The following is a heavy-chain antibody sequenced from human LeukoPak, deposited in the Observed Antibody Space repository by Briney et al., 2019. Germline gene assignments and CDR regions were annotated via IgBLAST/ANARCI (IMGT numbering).Heavy chain of an antibody. V-gene: IGHV1-2*06. D-gene: IGHD3-22*01. CDR1: GYTFSGYY. Sequence: ASVTVSCKASGYTFSGYYIHWVRQAPGQGLEWMGRINPNNGGTNYAQKFQGRVTMTRDMSMSTAYMELSRLRSDDTAVYYCAGEDNSSGYRPFDIWGQGTMVIVPS. CDR3: AGEDNSSGYRPFDI. CDR2: INPNNGGT. J-gene: IGHJ3*02.